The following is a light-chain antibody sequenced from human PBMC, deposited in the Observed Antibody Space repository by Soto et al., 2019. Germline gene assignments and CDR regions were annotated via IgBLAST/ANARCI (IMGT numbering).Light chain of an antibody. CDR3: SSYTTSNTPLYV. CDR2: EVS. CDR1: SSDTAGYNY. V-gene: IGLV2-14*01. Sequence: QSELTQPASVSGSPGRSITIACTGTSSDTAGYNYVSWYQQHPGKAPKLMIYEVSNRPSGVSNRFSGSQSGNTASLTISGLQAEDEANYYCSSYTTSNTPLYVFGTGTKVTVL. J-gene: IGLJ1*01.